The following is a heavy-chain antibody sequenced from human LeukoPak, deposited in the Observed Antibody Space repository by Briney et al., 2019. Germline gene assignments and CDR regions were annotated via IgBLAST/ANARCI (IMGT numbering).Heavy chain of an antibody. CDR1: GYTFTSYY. CDR3: AAQTTVFAFDI. CDR2: INPSGGST. D-gene: IGHD4-11*01. J-gene: IGHJ3*02. Sequence: ASVKVSCKASGYTFTSYYMHWVRQAPGQGLEWMGIINPSGGSTSYAQKFQGRVTMTRDTSTSTAYMELSSLRSEDTAVYYCAAQTTVFAFDIWGQGTMVTVSS. V-gene: IGHV1-46*01.